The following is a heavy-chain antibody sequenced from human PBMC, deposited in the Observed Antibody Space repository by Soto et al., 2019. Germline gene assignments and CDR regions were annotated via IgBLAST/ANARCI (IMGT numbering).Heavy chain of an antibody. CDR3: ARDFHLIYRVAAAPYYYYGMDV. CDR1: GGSISSGGYY. J-gene: IGHJ6*02. Sequence: PSETLSLTCTVSGGSISSGGYYWSWIRQHPGKGLEWIGYIYYSGSTYYNPSLKSRVTISVDTSKNQFSLKLSSVTAADTAVYYCARDFHLIYRVAAAPYYYYGMDVWGQGTTVTVSS. CDR2: IYYSGST. V-gene: IGHV4-31*03. D-gene: IGHD6-13*01.